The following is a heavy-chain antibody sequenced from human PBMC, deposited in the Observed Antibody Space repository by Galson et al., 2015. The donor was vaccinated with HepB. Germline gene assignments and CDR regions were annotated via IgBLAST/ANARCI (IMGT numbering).Heavy chain of an antibody. CDR1: GYTFTSYG. CDR2: ISAYSGNT. D-gene: IGHD6-19*01. Sequence: VKVSCKASGYTFTSYGISWVRQAPGQGLEWMGWISAYSGNTNYAQKLQGRVTMTTDTSTSTAYTELRSLRSDDTAVYYCARVVAGGDYFDYWGQGTLVTVSS. J-gene: IGHJ4*02. CDR3: ARVVAGGDYFDY. V-gene: IGHV1-18*01.